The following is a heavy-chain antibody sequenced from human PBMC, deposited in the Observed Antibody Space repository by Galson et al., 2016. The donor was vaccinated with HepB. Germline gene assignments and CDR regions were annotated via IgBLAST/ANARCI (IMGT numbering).Heavy chain of an antibody. CDR3: ARGGLWFGELFPRAGAFDI. CDR1: GYSFTGRY. D-gene: IGHD3-10*01. V-gene: IGHV1-2*02. Sequence: SVKVSCKASGYSFTGRYMHWVRQAPGQGLEWMGWINPNSGGTDYAQRFKGRVTMTRDTSISTVYTELSSLRADDTAIYYCARGGLWFGELFPRAGAFDIWGQGTMVTVSS. J-gene: IGHJ3*02. CDR2: INPNSGGT.